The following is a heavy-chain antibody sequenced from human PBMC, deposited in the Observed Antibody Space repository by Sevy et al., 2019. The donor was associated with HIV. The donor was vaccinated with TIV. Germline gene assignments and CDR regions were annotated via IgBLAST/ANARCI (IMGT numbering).Heavy chain of an antibody. CDR2: ISGSGRFT. J-gene: IGHJ6*02. V-gene: IGHV3-23*01. D-gene: IGHD2-15*01. CDR1: EFTFSSYA. Sequence: GGSLRLSCSASEFTFSSYAMSWVRQAPGKGLEWVSSISGSGRFTYYADFVEGRFIISRDNSKNTLSVQMNSLRAEDTAVYYCAKGFCSGATCPRDYYYYGMDVWGQGTTDTVSS. CDR3: AKGFCSGATCPRDYYYYGMDV.